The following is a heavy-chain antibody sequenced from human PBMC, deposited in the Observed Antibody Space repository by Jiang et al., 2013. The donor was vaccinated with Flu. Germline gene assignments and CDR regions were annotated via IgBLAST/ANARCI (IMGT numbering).Heavy chain of an antibody. V-gene: IGHV5-51*01. Sequence: KGSGYSFTSYWIGSGAPDARESLEWMGIIYPGDSDTRYSPSFQGQVTISADKSISTAYLQWSSLKASDTAMYYCARSDFPVRVVDYWGQGTLVTVSS. CDR2: IYPGDSDT. CDR1: GYSFTSYW. D-gene: IGHD3/OR15-3a*01. J-gene: IGHJ4*02. CDR3: ARSDFPVRVVDY.